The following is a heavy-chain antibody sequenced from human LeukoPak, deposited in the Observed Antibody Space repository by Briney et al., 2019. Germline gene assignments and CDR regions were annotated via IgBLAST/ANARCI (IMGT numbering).Heavy chain of an antibody. D-gene: IGHD3-10*01. V-gene: IGHV1-18*04. CDR2: ISAYNGNT. CDR1: GYTFTSYG. J-gene: IGHJ4*02. Sequence: GASVKVSCKASGYTFTSYGISWVRQAPGQGLEWMGWISAYNGNTNYAQKLQGRVTMTTDTSTSTAYMELRSLRSDDTAVYYCARDWTIANMVRELDYWGRGTLVTVSS. CDR3: ARDWTIANMVRELDY.